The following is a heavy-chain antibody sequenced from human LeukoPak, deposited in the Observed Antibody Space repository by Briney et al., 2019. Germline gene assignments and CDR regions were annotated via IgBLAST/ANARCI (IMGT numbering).Heavy chain of an antibody. CDR1: GFTFSNYN. CDR2: ISSSSSSI. CDR3: ARVSGADLSDY. Sequence: GGSLRLSCAASGFTFSNYNMNWVRQAPGKGLEWVSHISSSSSSIHYADSVKGRFTISRDNAKNSLYLQMNSLRAEDTAVYYCARVSGADLSDYWGQGTLVTVSS. J-gene: IGHJ4*02. D-gene: IGHD1-26*01. V-gene: IGHV3-48*04.